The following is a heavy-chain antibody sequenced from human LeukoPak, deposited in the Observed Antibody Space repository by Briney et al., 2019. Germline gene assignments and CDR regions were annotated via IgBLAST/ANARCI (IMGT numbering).Heavy chain of an antibody. V-gene: IGHV3-9*01. D-gene: IGHD3-10*01. Sequence: SGESLRLSCAASGFTFDDYAMHWVRQAPGKGLEWVSGISWNSGSIGYADSVKGRFTISRDNAKNSLYLQMNSLRAEDTALYYCAKDTLRFGELLSSYDYWGQGTLVTVSS. CDR2: ISWNSGSI. J-gene: IGHJ4*02. CDR1: GFTFDDYA. CDR3: AKDTLRFGELLSSYDY.